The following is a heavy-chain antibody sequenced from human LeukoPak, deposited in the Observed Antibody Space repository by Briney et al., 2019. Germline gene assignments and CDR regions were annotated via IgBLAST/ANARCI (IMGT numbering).Heavy chain of an antibody. CDR3: ARDQEGFDY. CDR2: IYPRDGST. CDR1: GYTLTELS. Sequence: ASVKVSCKISGYTLTELSMHWVRQAPGQGLEWMGMIYPRDGSTSYAQKFQGRVTVTRDTSTSTVHMELSGLRSEDTAVYYCARDQEGFDYWGQGTLVTVSS. V-gene: IGHV1-46*01. J-gene: IGHJ4*02.